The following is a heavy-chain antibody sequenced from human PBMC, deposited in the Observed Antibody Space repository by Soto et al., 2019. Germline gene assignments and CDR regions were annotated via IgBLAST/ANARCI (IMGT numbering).Heavy chain of an antibody. Sequence: QLQLQESGPGLVKPSETLSLTCTLSGDSIRGSNFYWAWIRQPPGQELEWVGTVYYSGSTYYHPSLKSRVTLSVDPSKNQFSLRLSSVTASDTGTYFCARHGGTTPFDFWGQGIQVAVSS. D-gene: IGHD4-17*01. CDR3: ARHGGTTPFDF. J-gene: IGHJ4*02. CDR1: GDSIRGSNFY. V-gene: IGHV4-39*01. CDR2: VYYSGST.